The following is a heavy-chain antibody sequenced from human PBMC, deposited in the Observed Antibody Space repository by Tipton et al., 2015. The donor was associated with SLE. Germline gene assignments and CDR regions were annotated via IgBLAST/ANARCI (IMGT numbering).Heavy chain of an antibody. Sequence: TLSLTCAVYGGSISSSSSYYWAWIRQPPGKGVEWIGEINHRGSTNYNPSLKSRVTISVDTSKNQFSLKLSSVTAADTAVYYCARGRQNDYWGQGTLVTVSS. J-gene: IGHJ4*02. CDR3: ARGRQNDY. CDR2: INHRGST. CDR1: GGSISSSSSYY. V-gene: IGHV4-34*01.